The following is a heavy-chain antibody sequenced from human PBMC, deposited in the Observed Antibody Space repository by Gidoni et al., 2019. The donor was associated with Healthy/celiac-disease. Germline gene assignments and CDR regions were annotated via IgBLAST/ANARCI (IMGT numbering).Heavy chain of an antibody. J-gene: IGHJ5*02. CDR1: GYTFPSYY. CDR3: ARGYYDFWSGYGGNWFDP. V-gene: IGHV1-46*01. CDR2: INPSGGST. D-gene: IGHD3-3*01. Sequence: QVQLVQSGAEVKKPGASVKVSCKASGYTFPSYYMHWVRQAPGQGLEWMGIINPSGGSTSYAQKFQGRVTMTRDTSTSTVYMELSSLRSEDTAVYYCARGYYDFWSGYGGNWFDPWGQGTLVTVSS.